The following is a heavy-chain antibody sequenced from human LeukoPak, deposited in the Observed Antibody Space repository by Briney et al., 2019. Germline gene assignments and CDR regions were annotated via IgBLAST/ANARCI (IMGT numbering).Heavy chain of an antibody. CDR1: GLNFNTYT. D-gene: IGHD6-13*01. Sequence: GGSLRLSCAASGLNFNTYTMNWVRQAPGKGLEWVSAISGSGGSTYYADSVKGRFTISRDNSKNTLYLQMNSLRAEDTAVYYCAKEEIAAAGGDAFDIWGQGTMVTVSS. CDR2: ISGSGGST. J-gene: IGHJ3*02. CDR3: AKEEIAAAGGDAFDI. V-gene: IGHV3-23*01.